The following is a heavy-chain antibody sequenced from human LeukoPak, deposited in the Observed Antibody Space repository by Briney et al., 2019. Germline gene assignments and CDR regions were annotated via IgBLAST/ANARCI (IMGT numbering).Heavy chain of an antibody. CDR1: GFTFSSYS. CDR3: ARDKRVSFRTAAAGIFDY. V-gene: IGHV3-48*04. J-gene: IGHJ4*02. Sequence: GGSLRLSCAASGFTFSSYSMNWVRQAPGKGLEWVSYISSSSSTIYYADSVKGRFTISRDNAKNSLYLQMNSLRAEDTAVYYCARDKRVSFRTAAAGIFDYWGQGTLVTVSS. CDR2: ISSSSSTI. D-gene: IGHD6-13*01.